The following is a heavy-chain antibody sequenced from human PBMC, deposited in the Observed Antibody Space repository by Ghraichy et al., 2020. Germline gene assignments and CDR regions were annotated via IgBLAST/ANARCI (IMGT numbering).Heavy chain of an antibody. J-gene: IGHJ4*02. D-gene: IGHD4-11*01. CDR3: ASAQFYREFYFDY. V-gene: IGHV4-30-4*01. CDR2: ISYSGST. CDR1: GASISTGDYY. Sequence: TLSLTCTVSGASISTGDYYWSWIRQPPGKGLEWIGYISYSGSTSYNPSLKSRPTISIDTSKNQFALHLTSVTAADTAVYYWASAQFYREFYFDYWGQGTRVTVSS.